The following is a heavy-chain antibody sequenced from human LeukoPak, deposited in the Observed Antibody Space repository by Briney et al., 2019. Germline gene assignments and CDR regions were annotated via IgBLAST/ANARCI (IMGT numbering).Heavy chain of an antibody. CDR1: GFTFSSYA. D-gene: IGHD5-18*01. J-gene: IGHJ4*02. V-gene: IGHV3-23*01. CDR3: AKGPVGYSYGYIDY. CDR2: ISGSGGST. Sequence: GGSLRLSCAASGFTFSSYAMSWVRQAPGKGLEWVSAISGSGGSTYYADSVKGRFTISRDNSKNTLYLQMNSLRAEDTAVYYCAKGPVGYSYGYIDYWGQGTLVTVSS.